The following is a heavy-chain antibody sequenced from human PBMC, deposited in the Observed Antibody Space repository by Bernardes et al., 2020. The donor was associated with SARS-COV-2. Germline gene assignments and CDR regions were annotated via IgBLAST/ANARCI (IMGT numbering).Heavy chain of an antibody. J-gene: IGHJ6*02. CDR1: GGSISSSSYY. V-gene: IGHV4-39*01. CDR2: IYYSGST. CDR3: ARESYDYGGNNYYYYYGMDV. D-gene: IGHD4-17*01. Sequence: TLSLTCTVSGGSISSSSYYWGWIRQPPGKGLEWIGSIYYSGSTYYNPSLKSRVTISVDTSKNQFSLKLSSVTAADTAVYYCARESYDYGGNNYYYYYGMDVWGQGTTVTVSS.